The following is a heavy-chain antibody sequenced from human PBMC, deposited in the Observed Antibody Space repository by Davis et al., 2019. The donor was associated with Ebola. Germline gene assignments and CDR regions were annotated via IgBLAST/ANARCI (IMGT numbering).Heavy chain of an antibody. CDR1: GYKFSDHY. V-gene: IGHV5-51*01. J-gene: IGHJ6*02. Sequence: GESLKISCKGSGYKFSDHYIAWVRQMPGKGLEWMGSIYARESDIRYSPSFQGQVTISADKSINTAYLQWSSLKASDTAMYYCAREDDGMDVWGPGTTVTVS. CDR2: IYARESDI. CDR3: AREDDGMDV.